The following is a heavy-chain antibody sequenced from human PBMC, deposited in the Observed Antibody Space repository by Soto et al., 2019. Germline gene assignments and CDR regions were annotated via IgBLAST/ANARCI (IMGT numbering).Heavy chain of an antibody. CDR3: AREDDKVITGPPRY. J-gene: IGHJ4*02. D-gene: IGHD1-20*01. Sequence: GESLKISCQASGYTFSYYWIGWVRQMPGRGLEWMGIIYPEYSGTKYRRSFQGHVIMSVDKSINTAYLQWSSLKASDTAMYYCAREDDKVITGPPRYGGQGTQVTVSS. V-gene: IGHV5-51*01. CDR1: GYTFSYYW. CDR2: IYPEYSGT.